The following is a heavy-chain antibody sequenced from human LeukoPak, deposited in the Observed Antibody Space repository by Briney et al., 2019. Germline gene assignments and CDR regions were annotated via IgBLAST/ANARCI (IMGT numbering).Heavy chain of an antibody. J-gene: IGHJ4*02. Sequence: GGSLRLSCTASGFPFIEYSMNWVRQAPGKGLEWISYIGIDSGNTKYADSVRGRFTISADKAKNSLYLQMNSLRVEDTAVYYCARDHNYAFDDWGQGTLVSVAS. CDR3: ARDHNYAFDD. CDR1: GFPFIEYS. D-gene: IGHD1-1*01. CDR2: IGIDSGNT. V-gene: IGHV3-48*01.